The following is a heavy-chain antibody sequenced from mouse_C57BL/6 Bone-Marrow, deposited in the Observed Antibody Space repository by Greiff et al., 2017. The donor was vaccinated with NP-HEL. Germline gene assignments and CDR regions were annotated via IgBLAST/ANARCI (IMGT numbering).Heavy chain of an antibody. CDR3: ARGPLYYGGAMDY. CDR2: ISDGGSYT. D-gene: IGHD1-1*01. V-gene: IGHV5-4*03. Sequence: EVMLVESGGGLVKPGGSLKLSCAASGFTFSSYAMSWVRQTPEKRLEWVATISDGGSYTYYPDNVKGRFTISRDNAKNNLYLQMSHLKSEDTAMYYCARGPLYYGGAMDYWGQGTSVTVSS. J-gene: IGHJ4*01. CDR1: GFTFSSYA.